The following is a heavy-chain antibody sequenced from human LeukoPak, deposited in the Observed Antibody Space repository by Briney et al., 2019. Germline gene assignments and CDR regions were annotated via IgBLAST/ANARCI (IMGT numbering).Heavy chain of an antibody. J-gene: IGHJ3*02. Sequence: ASVKVSCKASGYTFTSYDINWVRQATGQGLEWMGWMNPNSGNTGYAQKFQGRATMTRNTSISTAYMELSSLRSEDTAVYYCARRTTGTTAAFDIWGQGTMVTVSS. CDR3: ARRTTGTTAAFDI. CDR1: GYTFTSYD. CDR2: MNPNSGNT. D-gene: IGHD1-1*01. V-gene: IGHV1-8*01.